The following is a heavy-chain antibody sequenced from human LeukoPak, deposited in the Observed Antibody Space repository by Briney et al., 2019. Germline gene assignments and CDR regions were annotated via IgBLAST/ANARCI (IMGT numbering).Heavy chain of an antibody. CDR3: ARVTVGALDY. D-gene: IGHD1-26*01. CDR2: IYYSGGT. V-gene: IGHV4-59*01. Sequence: SETLSLTCTVSGGSISSYYWSWIRQPPGKGLEWIGYIYYSGGTNYNPSLKSRVTISVDTSKNQFSLKLSSVTAADTAVYYCARVTVGALDYWGQGTLVTVSS. CDR1: GGSISSYY. J-gene: IGHJ4*02.